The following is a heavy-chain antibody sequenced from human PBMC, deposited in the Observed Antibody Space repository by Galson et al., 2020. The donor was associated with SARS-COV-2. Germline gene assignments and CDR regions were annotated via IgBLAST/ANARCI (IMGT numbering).Heavy chain of an antibody. Sequence: SETLSLTCTVSGGSISSSIYFWGWIRQPPGKALQWIGTTYDSGSTYYDPSLKSRLTISVDTSKNQFSLKLSSVTAADTAVYYCARHGRGELLFPFDYWCQGILVTVS. CDR1: GGSISSSIYF. CDR2: TYDSGST. V-gene: IGHV4-39*01. J-gene: IGHJ4*02. CDR3: ARHGRGELLFPFDY. D-gene: IGHD1-26*01.